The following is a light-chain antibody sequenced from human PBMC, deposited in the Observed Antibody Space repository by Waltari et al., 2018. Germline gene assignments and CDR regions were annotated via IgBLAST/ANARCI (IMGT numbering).Light chain of an antibody. V-gene: IGLV2-23*02. J-gene: IGLJ2*01. CDR2: EVN. CDR3: CSYAGSTTFVL. Sequence: QSALTQPASVSGSPGQSITISCTGTSSDVGSFNLVSWYQRLPGKAPKLLISEVNKRPSGVSNRFSGSKSGITASLTISGLQAGDEADYYCCSYAGSTTFVLFGGGTKLTVL. CDR1: SSDVGSFNL.